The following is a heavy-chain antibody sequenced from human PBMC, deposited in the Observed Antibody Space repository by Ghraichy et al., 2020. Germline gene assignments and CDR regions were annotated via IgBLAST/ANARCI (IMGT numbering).Heavy chain of an antibody. Sequence: SETLSLTCTVSGGSISSISYYWGWIRQPPGKGLEWIGSIYYSGSTYYNPSLKSRVTISVDTSKNQFSLKLSSVTAADTAVYYCARHQLRIVLMVYGKNNWFDPWGQGTLVTVSS. V-gene: IGHV4-39*01. J-gene: IGHJ5*02. CDR2: IYYSGST. D-gene: IGHD2-8*01. CDR3: ARHQLRIVLMVYGKNNWFDP. CDR1: GGSISSISYY.